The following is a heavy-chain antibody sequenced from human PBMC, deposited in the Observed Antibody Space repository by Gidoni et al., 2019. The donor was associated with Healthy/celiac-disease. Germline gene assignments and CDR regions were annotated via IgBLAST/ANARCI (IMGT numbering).Heavy chain of an antibody. CDR3: TTENPMLIVVLDYFDY. V-gene: IGHV3-15*01. D-gene: IGHD3-22*01. CDR1: GFTFSNAW. CDR2: IKSKTDGGTT. J-gene: IGHJ4*02. Sequence: EVQLVESGGGLVKPGGSLRLSCAASGFTFSNAWMSWVRQAPGKGLEWVGRIKSKTDGGTTDYAALVKGRFTISIDDSTNTLSLQMNSLTTEDTAVYYCTTENPMLIVVLDYFDYWGQGTLLTVSS.